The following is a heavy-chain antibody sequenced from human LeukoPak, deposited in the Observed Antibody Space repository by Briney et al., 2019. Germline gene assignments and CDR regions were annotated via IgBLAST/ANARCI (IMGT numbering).Heavy chain of an antibody. D-gene: IGHD5-18*01. CDR2: INPGGGST. J-gene: IGHJ4*02. Sequence: ASVKVSCKASGGTFSSYYMHWVRQAPGQGLEWMGIINPGGGSTSYAQNFQGRVTMTRDTSTSTVYMELSSLRSEDTAVYYCARGLRGYGDYFDYWGQGALVTVSS. V-gene: IGHV1-46*01. CDR1: GGTFSSYY. CDR3: ARGLRGYGDYFDY.